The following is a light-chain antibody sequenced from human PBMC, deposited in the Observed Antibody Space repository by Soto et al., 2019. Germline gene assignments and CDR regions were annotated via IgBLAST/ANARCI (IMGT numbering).Light chain of an antibody. CDR3: SSFASSNTWV. CDR2: EIT. Sequence: QSVLTQPPSASGSPGQSVTIYCTGTSSDVGAYNYVPWYQQHAGKAPKLVIYEITTRPSGVPDRFSGSKSANTASLTVSGLQAEDEADYYCSSFASSNTWVFGGGTKLTVL. CDR1: SSDVGAYNY. V-gene: IGLV2-8*01. J-gene: IGLJ3*02.